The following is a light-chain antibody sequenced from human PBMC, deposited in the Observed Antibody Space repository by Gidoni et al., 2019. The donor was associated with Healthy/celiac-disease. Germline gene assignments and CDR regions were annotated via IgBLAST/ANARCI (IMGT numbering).Light chain of an antibody. CDR3: AAWDDSLNGRYV. CDR1: SSNSGSNT. CDR2: SNN. J-gene: IGLJ1*01. Sequence: QSVLPQPPSASGTPGQSVTISCSGSSSNSGSNTVNWYQQLPGTAPKLLIYSNNQRPSGVPDRFSGSKSGTSASLAISGLQSEDEADYYCAAWDDSLNGRYVFGTGTKVTVL. V-gene: IGLV1-44*01.